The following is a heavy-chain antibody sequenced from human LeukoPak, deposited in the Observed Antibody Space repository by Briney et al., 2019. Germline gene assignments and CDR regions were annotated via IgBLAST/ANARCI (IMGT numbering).Heavy chain of an antibody. CDR3: ARDAPLTYYYDSSGFYYFDY. V-gene: IGHV1-69*05. Sequence: ASVKVSCKASGGTFSSYAISWVRQAPGQGLEWMGRIIPIFGTANYAKKFQGRVTITTDESTSTAYMELSSLRSEDTAVYYCARDAPLTYYYDSSGFYYFDYWGQGTLVTVSS. CDR2: IIPIFGTA. J-gene: IGHJ4*02. CDR1: GGTFSSYA. D-gene: IGHD3-22*01.